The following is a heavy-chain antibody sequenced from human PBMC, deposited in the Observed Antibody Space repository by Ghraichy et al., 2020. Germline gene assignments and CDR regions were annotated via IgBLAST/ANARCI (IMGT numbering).Heavy chain of an antibody. V-gene: IGHV4-34*01. CDR1: VGPSVVTT. Sequence: SEPCPSPALSMVGPSVVTTGAGSASPSGKGLEWIGEINHSGSTNYNPSLKSRVTISLDTSKNQFSLKLSSVTAADTAVYYCARYDTGITIFEGAFDIWGQGTMVTVSS. J-gene: IGHJ3*02. CDR3: ARYDTGITIFEGAFDI. D-gene: IGHD3-3*01. CDR2: INHSGST.